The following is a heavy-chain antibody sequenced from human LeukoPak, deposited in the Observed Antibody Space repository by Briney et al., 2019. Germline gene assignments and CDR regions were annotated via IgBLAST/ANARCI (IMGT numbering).Heavy chain of an antibody. CDR3: ARGNRFEGELEY. V-gene: IGHV4-59*01. CDR2: IYYSGST. J-gene: IGHJ4*02. Sequence: PSETLSLTCTVSGGSISSYYWSWIRQPPGKGLEWIAYIYYSGSTNYNPSLKSRVTISVDTSKNQFSLKLSSVTAADTAVYYCARGNRFEGELEYWGQGTQVTVSS. D-gene: IGHD3-10*01. CDR1: GGSISSYY.